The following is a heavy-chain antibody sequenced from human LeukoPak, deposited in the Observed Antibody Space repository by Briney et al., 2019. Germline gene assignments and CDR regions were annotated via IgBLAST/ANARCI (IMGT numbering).Heavy chain of an antibody. V-gene: IGHV4-39*01. J-gene: IGHJ3*02. CDR2: IYYSGST. CDR1: GGSISSSSYD. D-gene: IGHD1-26*01. Sequence: SETLSLTCTVSGGSISSSSYDWGWIRQPPGKGLEWIGSIYYSGSTYYNPSLKSRVTISVDTSKSQFSLKLSSVTAADTAVYYWARHAGSYWASAFDIWGQGTMVTVSS. CDR3: ARHAGSYWASAFDI.